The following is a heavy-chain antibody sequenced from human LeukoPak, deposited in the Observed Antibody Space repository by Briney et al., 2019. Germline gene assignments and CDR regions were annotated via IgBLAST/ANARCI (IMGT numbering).Heavy chain of an antibody. CDR2: ISGSGGST. J-gene: IGHJ5*02. CDR1: GFTFSSYG. CDR3: APRSLRYFDWLLTPTWFDP. V-gene: IGHV3-23*01. D-gene: IGHD3-9*01. Sequence: GGSLRLSCAASGFTFSSYGMSWVRQAPGKGLEWVSAISGSGGSTYYADSVKGRFTISRDNSKNTLYLQMNSLRAEDTAVYYCAPRSLRYFDWLLTPTWFDPWGQGTLVTVSS.